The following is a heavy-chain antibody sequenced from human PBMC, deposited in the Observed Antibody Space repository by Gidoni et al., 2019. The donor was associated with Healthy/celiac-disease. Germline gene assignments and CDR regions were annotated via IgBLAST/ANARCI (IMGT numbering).Heavy chain of an antibody. J-gene: IGHJ4*02. D-gene: IGHD6-19*01. CDR2: ISYDGSNK. CDR3: AKDRSYSSGRYYFDY. V-gene: IGHV3-30*18. CDR1: GFTLRPHG. Sequence: QVQLVESGGGVVQPGTSLEPPFATSGFTLRPHGMHWVRQAPGKGLEWVAVISYDGSNKYYADSVKGRFTISRDNSKNTLYLQMNSLRAEDTAVYYCAKDRSYSSGRYYFDYWGQGTLVTVSS.